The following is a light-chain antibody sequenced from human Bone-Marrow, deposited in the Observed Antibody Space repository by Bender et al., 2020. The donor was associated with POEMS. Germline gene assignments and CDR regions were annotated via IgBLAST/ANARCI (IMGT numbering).Light chain of an antibody. J-gene: IGLJ2*01. V-gene: IGLV3-1*01. CDR3: QAWDSGSALV. CDR2: QDD. Sequence: SYELTQPPSVSVSPGQTASISCSGDKLGDKFACWYQQKQGHSPLLVIYQDDRRPSGIPERFSGSNSGNTATLTSSGTQAMDEANYFCQAWDSGSALVFGGGTKLTVL. CDR1: KLGDKF.